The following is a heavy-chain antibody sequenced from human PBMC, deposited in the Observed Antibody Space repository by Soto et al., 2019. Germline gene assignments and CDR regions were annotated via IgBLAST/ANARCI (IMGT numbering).Heavy chain of an antibody. CDR2: ISSSSSFT. V-gene: IGHV3-11*06. CDR1: GFTFSDYY. CDR3: ARPFSPLTSWYYYFGMDV. D-gene: IGHD2-2*01. Sequence: GGSLRLSCAAFGFTFSDYYMNWIRRAPGKGLEWVSYISSSSSFTNYADSVKGRFTISRDNAKNSLYLQMNSLRAEDTAVYYCARPFSPLTSWYYYFGMDVWGQGTTVTVSS. J-gene: IGHJ6*02.